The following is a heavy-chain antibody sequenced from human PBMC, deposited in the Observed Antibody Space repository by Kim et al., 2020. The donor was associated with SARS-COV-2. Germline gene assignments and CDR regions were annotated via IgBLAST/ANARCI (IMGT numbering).Heavy chain of an antibody. D-gene: IGHD1-26*01. J-gene: IGHJ3*02. Sequence: GGSLRLSCAASGFTFSDYYMSWIRQAPGKGLEWVSYISSSGSTIYYADSVKGRFTISRDNAKNSLYLQMNSLRAEDTAVYYCARGGRDISPLNDAFDIWGQGTMVTVSS. V-gene: IGHV3-11*01. CDR1: GFTFSDYY. CDR3: ARGGRDISPLNDAFDI. CDR2: ISSSGSTI.